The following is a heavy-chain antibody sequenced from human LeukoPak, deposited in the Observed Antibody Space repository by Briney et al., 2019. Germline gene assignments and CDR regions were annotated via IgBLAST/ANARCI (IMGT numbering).Heavy chain of an antibody. CDR2: IGPDGSEK. CDR3: ASSGYSLPGY. D-gene: IGHD3-22*01. J-gene: IGHJ4*02. CDR1: RFTFTGNW. V-gene: IGHV3-7*01. Sequence: PGGSLRLSCAASRFTFTGNWMSWVRQAPGKGLEWVANIGPDGSEKYYVDSVKGRFTISRDNAKKSLYLEMNSLRAEDTATYYCASSGYSLPGYWGQGTLVTVSS.